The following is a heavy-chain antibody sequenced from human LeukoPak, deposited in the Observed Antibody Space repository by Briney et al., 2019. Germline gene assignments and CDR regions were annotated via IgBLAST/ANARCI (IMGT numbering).Heavy chain of an antibody. CDR1: GFTFSSYS. CDR3: ARGAPRLPDY. Sequence: PGGSLRLSCAASGFTFSSYSMNWVRQAPGKGLEWVSSISSSSSYIYYADSVKGRFTISRDNAKNSLYLQMNSLRADDTAVYYCARGAPRLPDYWGQGTLVTVSS. J-gene: IGHJ4*02. V-gene: IGHV3-21*01. CDR2: ISSSSSYI.